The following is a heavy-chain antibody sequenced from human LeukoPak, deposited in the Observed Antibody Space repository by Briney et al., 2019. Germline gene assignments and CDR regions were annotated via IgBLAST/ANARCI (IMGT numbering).Heavy chain of an antibody. CDR1: GGSIDRSTYY. D-gene: IGHD1-14*01. Sequence: SETLSLTCTVSGGSIDRSTYYWGWIRQPPGKGLEWIGSIYYAGSTYYSPSLKSRVTLSVDTSKNHFSLKLNSVTAADTAVYYCASIAARSDHWGPGTLVTVFS. CDR2: IYYAGST. J-gene: IGHJ4*02. V-gene: IGHV4-39*02. CDR3: ASIAARSDH.